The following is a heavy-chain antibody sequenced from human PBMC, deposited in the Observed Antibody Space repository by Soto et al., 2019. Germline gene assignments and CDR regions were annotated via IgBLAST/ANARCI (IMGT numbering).Heavy chain of an antibody. V-gene: IGHV4-30-2*01. CDR1: RGSISSGGYS. Sequence: TSETLSLTCAVSRGSISSGGYSWTWIRQPPGKGLEWIGYIYHSGSTYYNPSLKSRVTISVDRSKNQFSLKLSSVTAADTAVYYCARVPDVWGQGTTVTVSS. J-gene: IGHJ6*02. CDR2: IYHSGST. CDR3: ARVPDV.